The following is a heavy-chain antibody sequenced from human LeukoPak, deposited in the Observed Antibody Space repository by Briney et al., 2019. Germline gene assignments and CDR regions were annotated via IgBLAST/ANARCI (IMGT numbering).Heavy chain of an antibody. CDR2: ISYSGSTI. D-gene: IGHD5-12*01. Sequence: GGSLRLSCAASGFTFSDYYMSWIRQAPGKGLECVSYISYSGSTIYYADSVKGRFTISGDNAKNSLYLQMNSLRAEDTAVYYCARDLIVATGAFDIWGQGTMVTVSS. CDR3: ARDLIVATGAFDI. V-gene: IGHV3-11*01. CDR1: GFTFSDYY. J-gene: IGHJ3*02.